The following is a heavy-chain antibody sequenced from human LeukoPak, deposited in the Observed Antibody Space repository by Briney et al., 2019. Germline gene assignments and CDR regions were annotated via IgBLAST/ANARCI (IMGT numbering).Heavy chain of an antibody. D-gene: IGHD3-22*01. CDR3: ARHDDSGLDF. CDR1: VCSISRGSYH. Sequence: SETLSLTCTVSVCSISRGSYHWAWIRPPPGKGLEWRGNIYYTGGTYYNPSLKSRVTISIDTSKNHFSLKLSSVTAADTAVYYCARHDDSGLDFWGQGTLVTVSS. J-gene: IGHJ4*02. CDR2: IYYTGGT. V-gene: IGHV4-39*01.